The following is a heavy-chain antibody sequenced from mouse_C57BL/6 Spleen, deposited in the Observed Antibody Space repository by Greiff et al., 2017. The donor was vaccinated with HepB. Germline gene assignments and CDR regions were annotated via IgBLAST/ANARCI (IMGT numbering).Heavy chain of an antibody. Sequence: QVQLQQSGPELVNPGASVKISCKASGYAFSSSWMNWVKQRPGKGLEWIGRIYPGDGDTNYNGKFKGKATLTADKPSSTAYMQLSSLTSEDSAVYFCARSGAGDYWGQGTTLTVSS. J-gene: IGHJ2*01. CDR2: IYPGDGDT. CDR1: GYAFSSSW. D-gene: IGHD3-1*01. V-gene: IGHV1-82*01. CDR3: ARSGAGDY.